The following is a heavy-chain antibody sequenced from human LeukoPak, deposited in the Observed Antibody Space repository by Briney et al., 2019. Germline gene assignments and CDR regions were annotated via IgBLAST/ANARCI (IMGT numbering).Heavy chain of an antibody. CDR1: GGSISGYH. J-gene: IGHJ2*01. V-gene: IGHV4-59*01. D-gene: IGHD4-17*01. CDR3: ARGDYGDYVGYFDL. CDR2: IYYSGST. Sequence: SETLSLTCTVSGGSISGYHWNWIRQPPGKGLEWIGNIYYSGSTNYSPSLKSRVTISVDTSKNQFSLKLSSVTAADTAVYYCARGDYGDYVGYFDLWGRGTLVTVSS.